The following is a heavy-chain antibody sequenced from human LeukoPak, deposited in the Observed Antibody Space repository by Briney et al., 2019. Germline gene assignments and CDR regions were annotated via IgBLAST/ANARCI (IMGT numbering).Heavy chain of an antibody. D-gene: IGHD6-19*01. Sequence: ASVKVSCKASGYTFTSYYMHWVRQAPGQGLEWMGIINPSGGSTSYAQKLQGRVTMTTDTSTSTAYMELRSLRSDDTAVYYCARCIAVAGTHYYYYYMDVWGKGTTVTVSS. CDR2: INPSGGST. J-gene: IGHJ6*03. V-gene: IGHV1-46*01. CDR3: ARCIAVAGTHYYYYYMDV. CDR1: GYTFTSYY.